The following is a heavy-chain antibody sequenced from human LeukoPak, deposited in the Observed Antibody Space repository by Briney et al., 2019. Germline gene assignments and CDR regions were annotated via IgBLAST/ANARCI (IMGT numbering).Heavy chain of an antibody. V-gene: IGHV3-33*01. Sequence: GGSLRLSCVASGFTFSSYAMHWVRQAPGKGLEWVAVIWYDGSNKYYAESVKGRFTISRDNSQNTVYLQMNSLRAEDTAVYYCARDQRDIVAAIGGPGYWGQGTLVTVSS. CDR3: ARDQRDIVAAIGGPGY. CDR1: GFTFSSYA. J-gene: IGHJ4*02. CDR2: IWYDGSNK. D-gene: IGHD5-12*01.